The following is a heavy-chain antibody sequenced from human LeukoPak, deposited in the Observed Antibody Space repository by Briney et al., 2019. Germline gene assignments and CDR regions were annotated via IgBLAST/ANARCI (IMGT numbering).Heavy chain of an antibody. J-gene: IGHJ4*02. CDR3: AREFSDTLQWLTIFDY. CDR2: ISSSGSTI. V-gene: IGHV3-48*03. Sequence: GGSLRLSCAASGFTFSSYEMNWVRQAPGKGLEWVSYISSSGSTIYYADSVKGRFTISRDNAKNSLYLQMNSLRAEDTAVYYCAREFSDTLQWLTIFDYWGQGTLVTVSS. CDR1: GFTFSSYE. D-gene: IGHD6-19*01.